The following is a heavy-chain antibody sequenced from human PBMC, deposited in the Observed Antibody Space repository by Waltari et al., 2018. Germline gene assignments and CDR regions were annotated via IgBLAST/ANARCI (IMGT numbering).Heavy chain of an antibody. V-gene: IGHV1-2*06. CDR1: GYTFTGYY. J-gene: IGHJ4*02. D-gene: IGHD6-19*01. Sequence: QVQLVQSGAEVKKPGASVKVSCKASGYTFTGYYMHWVRQAPGQGLEWMGRLNPNSGGTNYAQKVQGRVTMTRDTSISTAYMELSRLRSDDTAVYYCARAVLYSSGWYYFDYWGQGTLVTVSS. CDR3: ARAVLYSSGWYYFDY. CDR2: LNPNSGGT.